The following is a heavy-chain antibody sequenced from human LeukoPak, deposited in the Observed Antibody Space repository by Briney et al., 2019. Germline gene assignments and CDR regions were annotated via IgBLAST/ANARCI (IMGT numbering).Heavy chain of an antibody. D-gene: IGHD2-15*01. Sequence: SQTLSLTCTVSGGSIRSGDYYWSWIRQPPGTGLEWIGYIYYSGSTYYNPSLKSRVTISVDTSKNQFSLKLSSVTAADTAVYYCAREPLYCSGGSCYSGSFDYWGQGTLVTVSS. CDR2: IYYSGST. V-gene: IGHV4-30-4*01. CDR1: GGSIRSGDYY. J-gene: IGHJ4*02. CDR3: AREPLYCSGGSCYSGSFDY.